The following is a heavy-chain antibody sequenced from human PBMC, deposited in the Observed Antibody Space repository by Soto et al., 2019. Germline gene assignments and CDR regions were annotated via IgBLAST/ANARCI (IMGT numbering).Heavy chain of an antibody. CDR3: ATLYSTGWFCDS. J-gene: IGHJ5*01. D-gene: IGHD6-19*01. CDR1: PGSISHNNYY. V-gene: IGHV4-39*02. Sequence: XETMSLTCSVSPGSISHNNYYLGRLPQPPGKGLEWIGTIHYTGTTYNNPSLKRRVTMSVDTSQNHFSLRLSSVTAADTAVYYCATLYSTGWFCDSWGQGTLVTVSS. CDR2: IHYTGTT.